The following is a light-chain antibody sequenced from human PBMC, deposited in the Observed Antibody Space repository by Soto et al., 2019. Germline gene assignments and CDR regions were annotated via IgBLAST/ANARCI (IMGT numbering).Light chain of an antibody. CDR2: GAS. CDR3: LQSNKCPYT. CDR1: QSVSDN. J-gene: IGKJ2*01. V-gene: IGKV3-15*01. Sequence: EIVMTQSPATLSVSPGERVTLSCRASQSVSDNLAWYQQKPGQAPRLLIYGASTRATTSPARFSGSGSETEFTPTISSLQSEDFALYYCLQSNKCPYTFGQGTKLDI.